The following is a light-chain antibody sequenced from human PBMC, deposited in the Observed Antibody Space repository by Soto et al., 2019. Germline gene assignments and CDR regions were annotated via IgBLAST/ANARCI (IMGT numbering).Light chain of an antibody. CDR1: FTSIGSNY. V-gene: IGLV1-51*02. Sequence: QSMLTQPPSVSAAPGQKVTISCSGGFTSIGSNYVSWYQQLPGRAPKLLIYENDKRPSGIPDRFSGSKSGTSATLDIAGLQTGDEADYYCGTWHSSLGSGVFGGGTKLTVL. CDR3: GTWHSSLGSGV. J-gene: IGLJ2*01. CDR2: END.